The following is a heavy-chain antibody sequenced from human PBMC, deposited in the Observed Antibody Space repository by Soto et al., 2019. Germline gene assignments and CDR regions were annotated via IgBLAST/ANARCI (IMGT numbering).Heavy chain of an antibody. CDR1: GFTFNTFW. D-gene: IGHD2-15*01. V-gene: IGHV3-7*03. CDR3: ARDFATHCSGSTCYPYAY. Sequence: GGSLRLSCAASGFTFNTFWMSWVRQSPGKGLEWVANIKHDGSETYYVDSVKGRFTISRDNARNSLFLQMNTLRTEDTAVYYCARDFATHCSGSTCYPYAYWGQGALVTVSS. J-gene: IGHJ4*02. CDR2: IKHDGSET.